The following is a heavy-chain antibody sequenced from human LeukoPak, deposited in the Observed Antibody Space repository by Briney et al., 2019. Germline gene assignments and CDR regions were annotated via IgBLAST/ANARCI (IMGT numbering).Heavy chain of an antibody. CDR2: IYTSGST. V-gene: IGHV4-61*02. J-gene: IGHJ4*02. CDR3: ARAGYSGYDPASYLDY. D-gene: IGHD5-12*01. Sequence: SETLSLTCTVSGGSISSGSYYWSWIRQPAGKGLEWIGRIYTSGSTNYNPSLKSRVTISVDTSKNQFSLKLSSVTAADAAVYYCARAGYSGYDPASYLDYWGQGTLVTVSS. CDR1: GGSISSGSYY.